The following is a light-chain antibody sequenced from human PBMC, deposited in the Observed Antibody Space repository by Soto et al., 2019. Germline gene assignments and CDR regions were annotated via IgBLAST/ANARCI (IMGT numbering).Light chain of an antibody. CDR2: GND. J-gene: IGLJ1*01. CDR1: NSNIGAAHD. Sequence: QAVVTQPPSVSGAPGQKVTISCTGSNSNIGAAHDVNWYQHLPGTAPKLLIYGNDNRPSGVPDRFSGSKSGTSASLAITGLRAEDEADYYCQSYDSSLSGYVFGAGTKLTVL. V-gene: IGLV1-40*01. CDR3: QSYDSSLSGYV.